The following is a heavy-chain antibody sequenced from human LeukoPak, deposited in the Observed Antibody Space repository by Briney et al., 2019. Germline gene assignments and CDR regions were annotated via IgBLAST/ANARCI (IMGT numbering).Heavy chain of an antibody. V-gene: IGHV3-53*01. CDR1: GFTVSSNY. D-gene: IGHD3-22*01. J-gene: IGHJ4*02. Sequence: PGGSLRLSCAASGFTVSSNYMTWVRQAPGKGLEWVSFIYTGGSTYYADSVKGRFTISRDNSKNTLYLQMSSLRVEDTAVYYCATGAYYDSSPIGLDYWGQGTLVTVSS. CDR3: ATGAYYDSSPIGLDY. CDR2: IYTGGST.